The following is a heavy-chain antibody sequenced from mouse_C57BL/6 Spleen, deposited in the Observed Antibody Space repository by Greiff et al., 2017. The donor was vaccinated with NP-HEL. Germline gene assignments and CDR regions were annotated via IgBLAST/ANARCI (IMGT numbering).Heavy chain of an antibody. CDR2: IYPGSGNT. J-gene: IGHJ3*01. CDR3: ARSSSYDGSWFAY. Sequence: VQLQQSGAELVRPGASVKLSCKASGYTFTDYYINWVKQRPGQGLEWIARIYPGSGNTYYNEKFKGKATLTAEKSSSTAYMQLSSLTSEDSAVYFCARSSSYDGSWFAYWGQGTLVTVSA. D-gene: IGHD2-3*01. CDR1: GYTFTDYY. V-gene: IGHV1-76*01.